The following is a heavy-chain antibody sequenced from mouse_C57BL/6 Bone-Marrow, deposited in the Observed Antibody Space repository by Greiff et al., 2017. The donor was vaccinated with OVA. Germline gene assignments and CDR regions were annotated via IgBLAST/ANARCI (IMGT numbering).Heavy chain of an antibody. V-gene: IGHV2-2*01. Sequence: VQLQESGPGLVQPSQSLSITCTVSGFSLTSYGVHWVRQSPGKGLEWLGEIWSGGSTAYNAAFISRLSISKDNSKCQVFFKMNSLQADDTAIYYCARKGLSYAMAYWGQGTSVTVSA. CDR3: ARKGLSYAMAY. CDR1: GFSLTSYG. J-gene: IGHJ4*01. D-gene: IGHD1-1*02. CDR2: IWSGGST.